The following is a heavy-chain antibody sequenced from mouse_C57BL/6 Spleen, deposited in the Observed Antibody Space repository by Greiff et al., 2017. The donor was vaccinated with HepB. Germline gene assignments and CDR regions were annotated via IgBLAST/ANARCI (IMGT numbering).Heavy chain of an antibody. CDR1: GYAFSSYW. J-gene: IGHJ1*03. Sequence: QVQLQQSGAELVKPGASVKISCKASGYAFSSYWMNWVKQRPGKGLEWIGQIYPGDGDTNYNGKFKGKATLTADNASSKAYMQLSSLTSEDSAFYFCARGGYYGSTDWYFDVWGTGTTVTVSS. CDR2: IYPGDGDT. CDR3: ARGGYYGSTDWYFDV. V-gene: IGHV1-80*01. D-gene: IGHD1-1*01.